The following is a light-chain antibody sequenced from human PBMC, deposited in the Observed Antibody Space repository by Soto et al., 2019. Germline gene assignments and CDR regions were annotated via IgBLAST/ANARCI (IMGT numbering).Light chain of an antibody. V-gene: IGLV2-14*01. CDR2: EVT. CDR1: SSDVGGYNY. Sequence: QSALPQPASVSGSHGQSITISCTGTSSDVGGYNYVSWYQHHPGKAPKFMIYEVTNRPSGVSNRFSASKSGNTASLTISGLQAEDEADYYCSSYTSSGSVVFGGGTKLTVL. CDR3: SSYTSSGSVV. J-gene: IGLJ2*01.